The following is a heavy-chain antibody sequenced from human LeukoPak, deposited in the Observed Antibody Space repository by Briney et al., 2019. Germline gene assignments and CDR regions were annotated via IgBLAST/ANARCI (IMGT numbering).Heavy chain of an antibody. CDR3: AKDYGYGSGNYFPDY. CDR2: VSGGGDT. V-gene: IGHV3-23*01. D-gene: IGHD3-10*01. Sequence: GESLRLSCVASGFTFSSYAMSWVRQAPGKGLAWVSDVSGGGDTYYADSVKGRFTISRDNSKNTLYLQMNSLRAEDTAVYYCAKDYGYGSGNYFPDYWGQGTLVTVSS. J-gene: IGHJ4*02. CDR1: GFTFSSYA.